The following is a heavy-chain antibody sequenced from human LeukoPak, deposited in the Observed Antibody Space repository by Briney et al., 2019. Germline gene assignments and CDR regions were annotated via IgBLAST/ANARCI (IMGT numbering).Heavy chain of an antibody. D-gene: IGHD3-10*01. CDR1: GYSISSGYY. CDR3: ARNLVMVRGLIADY. Sequence: SETLSLTCAVSGYSISSGYYWGWIRQPPGKGLEWIGSIYHSGSTYYNPSLKSRVTISVDTSKNQFSLKLSSVTAADTAAYYCARNLVMVRGLIADYWGQGTLVTVSS. CDR2: IYHSGST. J-gene: IGHJ4*02. V-gene: IGHV4-38-2*01.